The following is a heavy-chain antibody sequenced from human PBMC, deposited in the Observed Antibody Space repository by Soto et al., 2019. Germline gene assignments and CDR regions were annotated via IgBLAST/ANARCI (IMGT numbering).Heavy chain of an antibody. V-gene: IGHV3-30-3*01. D-gene: IGHD1-1*01. CDR2: ISYEGTNK. CDR1: GFTFSSYP. J-gene: IGHJ6*02. Sequence: GGSLRLSCAASGFTFSSYPIHWVRQAPGKGLEWVAVISYEGTNKYYADSVKGRFTISRDNSKNTLYLQMNSLRVEDTAVYYCARAPGTARLDGMDVWGQGTTVTVSS. CDR3: ARAPGTARLDGMDV.